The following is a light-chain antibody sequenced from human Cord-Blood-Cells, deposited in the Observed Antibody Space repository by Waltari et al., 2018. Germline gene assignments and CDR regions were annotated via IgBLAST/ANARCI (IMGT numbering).Light chain of an antibody. CDR2: GKN. J-gene: IGLJ3*02. CDR1: SLRSYY. CDR3: NSRDSSGNHLV. Sequence: SSELTQDPAVSVALGQTVRITCQGDSLRSYYASWYQQKPGQAPVLVIYGKNNRPSGIPGRFSGSSSGNTASLTTTGAQAEDEADYYCNSRDSSGNHLVFGGGTKLTVL. V-gene: IGLV3-19*01.